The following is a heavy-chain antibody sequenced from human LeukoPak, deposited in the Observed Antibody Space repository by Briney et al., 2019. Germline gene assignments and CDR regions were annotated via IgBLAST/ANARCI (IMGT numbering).Heavy chain of an antibody. D-gene: IGHD6-13*01. J-gene: IGHJ4*02. Sequence: ETLSLTCTVSGGSISSYYWSWIRQPPGKGLEWVSVIYSGGSSYYADSVKGRFTISRDNSKNTLYLQMNSLRAEDTAVYYCARDSRYSGSWSFDYWGQGTLVIVSS. CDR1: GGSISSYY. CDR3: ARDSRYSGSWSFDY. CDR2: IYSGGSS. V-gene: IGHV3-66*01.